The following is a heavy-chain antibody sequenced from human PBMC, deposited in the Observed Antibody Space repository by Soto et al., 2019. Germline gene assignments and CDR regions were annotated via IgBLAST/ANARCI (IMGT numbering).Heavy chain of an antibody. J-gene: IGHJ5*02. CDR2: ISYDGSNK. V-gene: IGHV3-30-3*01. Sequence: GGSLRLSCAASGFTFSSYAMHWVRQAPGKGLEWVAVISYDGSNKYYADSVKGRFTISRDNSKNTLYLQMNSLRAEDTAVYYCARDYNIVVVVAAFNWFDPWGQGTLVTVSS. D-gene: IGHD2-15*01. CDR1: GFTFSSYA. CDR3: ARDYNIVVVVAAFNWFDP.